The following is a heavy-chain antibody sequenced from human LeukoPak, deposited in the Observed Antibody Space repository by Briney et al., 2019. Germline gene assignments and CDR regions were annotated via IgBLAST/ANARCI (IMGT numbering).Heavy chain of an antibody. J-gene: IGHJ3*02. CDR3: ARDKGLPQAFDI. D-gene: IGHD5/OR15-5a*01. Sequence: SETLSLTCTVSGDSINSAAYYWSWIRQHPGKGLEWIGYIYYSGSTSYNPSLQSRVTISIDTSKNQFSLKLTSVTAADTAVYYCARDKGLPQAFDIWGQGTMVTVSS. V-gene: IGHV4-31*03. CDR1: GDSINSAAYY. CDR2: IYYSGST.